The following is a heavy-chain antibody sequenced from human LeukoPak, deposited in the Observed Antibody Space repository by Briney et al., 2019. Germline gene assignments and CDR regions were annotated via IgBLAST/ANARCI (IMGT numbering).Heavy chain of an antibody. D-gene: IGHD2-15*01. Sequence: PSETLSLTCTVSGGSISSSTYYWGWIRQPPGKGLEWIGSIYFGGSTYYNPSLKSRVTISVDTSKNRFSLKLSSVTAADTAVYYCASTPLYCSGGSCYYFQHWGQGTLVTVSS. CDR3: ASTPLYCSGGSCYYFQH. CDR2: IYFGGST. CDR1: GGSISSSTYY. J-gene: IGHJ1*01. V-gene: IGHV4-39*01.